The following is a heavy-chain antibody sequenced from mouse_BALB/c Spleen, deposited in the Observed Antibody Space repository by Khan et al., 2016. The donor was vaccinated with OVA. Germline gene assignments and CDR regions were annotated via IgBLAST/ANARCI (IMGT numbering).Heavy chain of an antibody. Sequence: QVQLQQSRAELARPGASVKMSCKASGYTFTSYTIHWVRQRPGQAPEWIGHINPSNDYTNYNQNFKDKATLIVDKSSTTAYMQLSSLTSEDSAVYYCVRGGAYHRTGGWFAYWGQGTLVTVS. J-gene: IGHJ3*01. CDR1: GYTFTSYT. V-gene: IGHV1-4*01. CDR3: VRGGAYHRTGGWFAY. CDR2: INPSNDYT. D-gene: IGHD2-14*01.